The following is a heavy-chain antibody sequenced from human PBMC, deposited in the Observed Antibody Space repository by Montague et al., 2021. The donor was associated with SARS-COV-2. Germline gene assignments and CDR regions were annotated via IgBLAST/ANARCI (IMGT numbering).Heavy chain of an antibody. D-gene: IGHD3-16*01. V-gene: IGHV4-39*07. CDR1: GGSISSSSYY. Sequence: SETLSLTCNVSGGSISSSSYYWGWIRQPPGKGLEWIGSIYYSGSTYYNPSLKSRVTISVDTSKNQFSLKLSSVTAADTAVYYCARAPFMITFGGVITRLRGYYFDYWGQGTLVTVSS. CDR3: ARAPFMITFGGVITRLRGYYFDY. J-gene: IGHJ4*02. CDR2: IYYSGST.